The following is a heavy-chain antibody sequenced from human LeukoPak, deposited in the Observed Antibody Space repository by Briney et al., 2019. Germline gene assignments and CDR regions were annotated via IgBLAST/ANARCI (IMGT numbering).Heavy chain of an antibody. CDR3: AKEGGSGSYLWHYFDY. Sequence: GGSLRLSCEASGFTFTTYSMTWVRQAPGKGLEWVSIISSGSSAIFSADALKGRFTISRDDAKNLLYLDMNSLRAEDTAVYYCAKEGGSGSYLWHYFDYWGQGTLVTVSS. V-gene: IGHV3-21*01. CDR2: ISSGSSAI. D-gene: IGHD3-10*01. CDR1: GFTFTTYS. J-gene: IGHJ4*02.